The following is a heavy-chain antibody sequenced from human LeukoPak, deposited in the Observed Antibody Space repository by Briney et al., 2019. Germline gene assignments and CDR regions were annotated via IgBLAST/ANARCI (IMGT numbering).Heavy chain of an antibody. Sequence: SETLSLTCSVSGDSISGDYWNWIRQPPGKGLEWIGYIYYSGSTNYNPSLKSRVTISVDTSKNQFSLKLSSVTAADTAVYYCARQISDYYYYYMDVWGKGTTVTVSS. J-gene: IGHJ6*03. D-gene: IGHD3-10*01. V-gene: IGHV4-59*08. CDR1: GDSISGDY. CDR3: ARQISDYYYYYMDV. CDR2: IYYSGST.